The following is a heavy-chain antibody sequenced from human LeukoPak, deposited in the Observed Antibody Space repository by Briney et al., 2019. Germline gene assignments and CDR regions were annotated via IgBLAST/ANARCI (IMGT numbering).Heavy chain of an antibody. CDR3: AKDEGPKMATIKDY. J-gene: IGHJ4*02. D-gene: IGHD5-24*01. V-gene: IGHV3-23*01. Sequence: GGSLRLSCAASGFTFSSYATSWVRQAPGKGLEWVSAISGSGGSTYYADSVKGRFTISRDNSKNTLYLQMNSLRAEDTAVYYCAKDEGPKMATIKDYWGQGTLVTVSS. CDR1: GFTFSSYA. CDR2: ISGSGGST.